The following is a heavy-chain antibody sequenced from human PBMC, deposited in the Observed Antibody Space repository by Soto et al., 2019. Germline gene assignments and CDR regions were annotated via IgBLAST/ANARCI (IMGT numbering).Heavy chain of an antibody. Sequence: QVQLVESGGGVVQPGRSLRLSCAASGFTFSSYGMHWVRQAPGKGLEWVAVISYDGSNNYYADSVKGRFTISRDNSKNTLYLQMNSLRAEDTAVYYCAKDRGSGYDLYYFDYWGQGTLVTVSS. CDR2: ISYDGSNN. CDR3: AKDRGSGYDLYYFDY. J-gene: IGHJ4*02. V-gene: IGHV3-30*18. CDR1: GFTFSSYG. D-gene: IGHD5-12*01.